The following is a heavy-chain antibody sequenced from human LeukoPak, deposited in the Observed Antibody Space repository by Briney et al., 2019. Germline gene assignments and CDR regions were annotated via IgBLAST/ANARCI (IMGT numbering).Heavy chain of an antibody. CDR2: IRYDGSNK. Sequence: GGSLRLSCAASGFTFSSYGMHWVRQAPGKGLEWVAFIRYDGSNKYYADSVKGRFTISRDNSKNTLYLQMNSLRAEDTAVYYCAKASLRYCSGGSCYSNFDYWGQGTLVTVSS. CDR1: GFTFSSYG. D-gene: IGHD2-15*01. J-gene: IGHJ4*02. CDR3: AKASLRYCSGGSCYSNFDY. V-gene: IGHV3-30*02.